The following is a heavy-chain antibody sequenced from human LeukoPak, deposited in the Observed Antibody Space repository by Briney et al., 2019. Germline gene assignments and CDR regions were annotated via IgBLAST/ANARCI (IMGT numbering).Heavy chain of an antibody. J-gene: IGHJ6*02. V-gene: IGHV4-61*08. CDR1: GGSISSGDYY. CDR2: IYYSGST. Sequence: SETLSLTCTVSGGSISSGDYYWSWMRQPPGKGLVWFGYIYYSGSTNYNPSLKSRVTISVDTSKNQFSLKLSSVTAADTAVYYCARVGGTNYYYYGMDVWGQGTTVTVSS. CDR3: ARVGGTNYYYYGMDV. D-gene: IGHD1-1*01.